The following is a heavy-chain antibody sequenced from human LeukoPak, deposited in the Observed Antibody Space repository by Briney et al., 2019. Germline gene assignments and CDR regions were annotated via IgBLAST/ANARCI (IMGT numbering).Heavy chain of an antibody. D-gene: IGHD3-10*01. Sequence: PSETLSLTCAVSGGSISSSNWWSWVRQPPGKGLEWIGEIYHSGSTNYNPSLKSRVTISVDKSKNQFSLKLSSVTAADTAVYYCARHTSMVRGVMKYYFDYWGQGTLATVSS. CDR2: IYHSGST. CDR1: GGSISSSNW. V-gene: IGHV4-4*02. J-gene: IGHJ4*02. CDR3: ARHTSMVRGVMKYYFDY.